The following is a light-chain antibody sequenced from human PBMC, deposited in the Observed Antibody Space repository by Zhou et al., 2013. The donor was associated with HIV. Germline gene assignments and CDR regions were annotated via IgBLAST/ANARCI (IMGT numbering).Light chain of an antibody. J-gene: IGKJ2*03. CDR2: AAS. CDR1: QSISSY. CDR3: QQYNTFSPGS. Sequence: DIQMTQSPSSLSASVGDRVTITCRASQSISSYLNWYQQKPGKAPKLLIYAASSLQSGVPSRFSGSGSGTEFTLTISSLQPDDVATYYCQQYNTFSPGSYGQGTKLEIK. V-gene: IGKV1-39*01.